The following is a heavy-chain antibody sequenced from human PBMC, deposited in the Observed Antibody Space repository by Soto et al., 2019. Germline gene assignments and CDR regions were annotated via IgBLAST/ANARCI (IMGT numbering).Heavy chain of an antibody. V-gene: IGHV4-31*03. Sequence: SETLSLTCTVSGGSISSGGYYWSWIRQHPGKGLEWIGYIYYSGSTYYNPSLKSRVTISVDTSKNQFSLKLSSVTAADTAVYYCARSPTSLPTVKGAFDPWGQGTLITVSS. CDR3: ARSPTSLPTVKGAFDP. CDR2: IYYSGST. CDR1: GGSISSGGYY. J-gene: IGHJ5*02. D-gene: IGHD4-17*01.